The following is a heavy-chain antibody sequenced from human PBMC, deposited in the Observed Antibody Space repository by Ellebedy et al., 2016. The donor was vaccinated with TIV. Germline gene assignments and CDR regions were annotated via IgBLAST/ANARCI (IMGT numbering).Heavy chain of an antibody. Sequence: PGGSLRLSCAASGFTFSSYWMHWVRQAPGQGLVWVSRINSDGSSPSYADSVKGRFTISRDNAKNTLYLQMNSLRAEDTAVYYCARDHPLGIENFDYWGQGTLVTVSS. D-gene: IGHD7-27*01. CDR3: ARDHPLGIENFDY. V-gene: IGHV3-74*01. J-gene: IGHJ4*02. CDR2: INSDGSSP. CDR1: GFTFSSYW.